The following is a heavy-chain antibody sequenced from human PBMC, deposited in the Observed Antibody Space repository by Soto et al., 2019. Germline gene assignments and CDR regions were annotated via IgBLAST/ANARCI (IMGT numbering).Heavy chain of an antibody. CDR3: AMGKGIGDPYYYYYYMDV. V-gene: IGHV4-4*02. CDR1: SGSISSSNW. CDR2: IYHSGST. Sequence: PSETLSLTCAVSSGSISSSNWWSWVRQPPGKGLEWIGEIYHSGSTNYNPSLKSRVTISVDKSKNQFSLKLSSVTAADTAVYYCAMGKGIGDPYYYYYYMDVWGKGTPVTVSS. D-gene: IGHD6-13*01. J-gene: IGHJ6*03.